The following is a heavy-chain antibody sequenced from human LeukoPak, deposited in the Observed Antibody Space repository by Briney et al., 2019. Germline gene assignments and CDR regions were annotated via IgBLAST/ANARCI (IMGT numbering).Heavy chain of an antibody. CDR1: GGSISSSSYY. Sequence: SGTLSLTCTVSGGSISSSSYYWGWIRQPPGKGLEWIGSIYYSGSTYYNPSLKSRVTISVDTSKNQFSLKLSSVTAADTAVYYCASEVVISDYYYYGMDVWGQGTTVTVSS. CDR2: IYYSGST. J-gene: IGHJ6*02. D-gene: IGHD3-22*01. V-gene: IGHV4-39*01. CDR3: ASEVVISDYYYYGMDV.